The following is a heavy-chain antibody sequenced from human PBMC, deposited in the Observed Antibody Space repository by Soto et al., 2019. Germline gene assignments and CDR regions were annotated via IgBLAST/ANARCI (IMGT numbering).Heavy chain of an antibody. D-gene: IGHD5-12*01. V-gene: IGHV3-21*01. CDR1: GFTFSTYA. CDR3: ARGAPGRDGYNLDFQH. CDR2: ISSTSSFR. Sequence: GGSLRLSCAASGFTFSTYAMNWVRQAPGKGLEWVSSISSTSSFRYYADSVKGRFTISRDNAKNSLYLQMNSLRAQDTAVYYCARGAPGRDGYNLDFQHWGQGTLVTVSS. J-gene: IGHJ1*01.